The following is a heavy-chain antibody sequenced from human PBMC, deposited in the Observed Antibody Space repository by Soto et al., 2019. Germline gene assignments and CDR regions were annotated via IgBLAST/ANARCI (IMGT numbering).Heavy chain of an antibody. Sequence: SETLSLTCTVSGGSLSSGDYYWSWIRQPPGKGLEWIGYIYYSGSTYYNPSLKSRVTISVDTSKNQFSLKLSSVTAADTAVYYCARSYYYDSSGYLDYWGQGTLVTVSS. CDR1: GGSLSSGDYY. CDR3: ARSYYYDSSGYLDY. D-gene: IGHD3-22*01. V-gene: IGHV4-30-4*01. J-gene: IGHJ4*02. CDR2: IYYSGST.